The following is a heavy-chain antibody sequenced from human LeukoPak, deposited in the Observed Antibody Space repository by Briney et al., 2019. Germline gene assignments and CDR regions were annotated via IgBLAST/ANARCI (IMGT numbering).Heavy chain of an antibody. CDR3: APYDYVWGSYGY. CDR1: GGSISSSSYY. D-gene: IGHD3-16*01. V-gene: IGHV4-39*07. J-gene: IGHJ4*02. Sequence: SETLSLTCTVSGGSISSSSYYWGWIRQPPGKGLEWIGSIYYSGSTYYNPSLKSRVTISVDTSKNQFSLKLSSVTAADTAVYYCAPYDYVWGSYGYWGQGTLVTVSS. CDR2: IYYSGST.